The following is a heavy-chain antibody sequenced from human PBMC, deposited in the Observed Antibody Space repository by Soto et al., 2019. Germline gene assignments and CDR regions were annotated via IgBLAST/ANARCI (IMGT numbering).Heavy chain of an antibody. Sequence: SETLSLTCTVSDSSISSYYWSWIRQPPGKGLEWIGYIYYSGSTNYNPSLKSRVTISVDTSKNQFSLKLSSVTAADTAVYYCARWTTVTTSGWFDPWGQGTLVTVSS. D-gene: IGHD4-17*01. J-gene: IGHJ5*02. V-gene: IGHV4-59*01. CDR3: ARWTTVTTSGWFDP. CDR2: IYYSGST. CDR1: DSSISSYY.